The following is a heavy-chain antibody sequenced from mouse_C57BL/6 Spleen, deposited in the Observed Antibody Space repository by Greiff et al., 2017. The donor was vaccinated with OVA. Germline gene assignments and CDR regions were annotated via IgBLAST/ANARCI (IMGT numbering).Heavy chain of an antibody. D-gene: IGHD1-1*01. CDR1: GYTFTSYW. Sequence: QVQLQQPGAELVMPGASVKLSCKASGYTFTSYWMHWVKQRPGQGLEWIGEIDPSDSYTNYNQKFKGKSTLTVDKSSSTAYMQLSSLTSEDSAVYYCARYYYGSSSGSYFDYWGQGTTLTVSS. V-gene: IGHV1-69*01. CDR3: ARYYYGSSSGSYFDY. CDR2: IDPSDSYT. J-gene: IGHJ2*01.